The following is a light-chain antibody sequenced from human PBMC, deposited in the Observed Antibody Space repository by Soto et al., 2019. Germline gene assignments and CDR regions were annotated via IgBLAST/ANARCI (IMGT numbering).Light chain of an antibody. CDR2: SNN. CDR3: ATWDDSLNGWV. V-gene: IGLV1-44*01. Sequence: QSALTQPPSASGTPGQRVTISCSGSSSNIGSNTVNWYQQLPGTAPKLLIYSNNQRPSGVPDRFSGSNSGTSVSLAISGLQSEDEADYYCATWDDSLNGWVFGGGTKLTVL. CDR1: SSNIGSNT. J-gene: IGLJ3*02.